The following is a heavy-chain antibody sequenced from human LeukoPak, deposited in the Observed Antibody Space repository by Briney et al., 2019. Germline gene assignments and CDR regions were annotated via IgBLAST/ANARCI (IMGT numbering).Heavy chain of an antibody. V-gene: IGHV4-39*01. D-gene: IGHD6-13*01. CDR2: IYYSGST. CDR1: GGSISSYY. J-gene: IGHJ4*02. CDR3: ARAVSAVAAHYSDY. Sequence: PSETLSLTCTVSGGSISSYYWGWIRQPPGKGLEWIGNIYYSGSTYYNPSLKSRVTISVDTSKNQFSLKLSSVTAADTAVYSCARAVSAVAAHYSDYSGQGTLAT.